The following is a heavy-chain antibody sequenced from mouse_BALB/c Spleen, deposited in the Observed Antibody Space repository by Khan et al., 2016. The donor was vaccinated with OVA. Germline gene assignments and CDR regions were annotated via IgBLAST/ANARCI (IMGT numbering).Heavy chain of an antibody. CDR1: GYTFTSYW. J-gene: IGHJ3*01. D-gene: IGHD4-1*01. V-gene: IGHV1-5*01. CDR2: IYPGNTDT. Sequence: EVKLLESGTELARPGASVKMSCKASGYTFTSYWMHWVKQRPGQGLEWIGDIYPGNTDTNYNQKFKGKAKLTAVTSTSTAYMELNSLTNEDSAVYYCTRRNWDVAWFAYWGQGTLVTVSA. CDR3: TRRNWDVAWFAY.